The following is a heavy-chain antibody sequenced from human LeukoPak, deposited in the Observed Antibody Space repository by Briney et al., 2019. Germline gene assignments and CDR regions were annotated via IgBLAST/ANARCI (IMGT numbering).Heavy chain of an antibody. CDR3: ARVAYGSSWFDP. CDR1: GDSINNDY. J-gene: IGHJ5*02. D-gene: IGHD2-2*01. Sequence: SETLSLTCTVSGDSINNDYWSWIRRPPGKGLERIGYIFYSGRTTYNPSLKSPVTISIDTSKNQFSLMVMSVTAADTAVYYCARVAYGSSWFDPWGQGTLVTVSS. V-gene: IGHV4-59*01. CDR2: IFYSGRT.